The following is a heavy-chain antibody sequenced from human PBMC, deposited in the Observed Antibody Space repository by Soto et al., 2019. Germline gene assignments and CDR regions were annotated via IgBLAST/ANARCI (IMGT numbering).Heavy chain of an antibody. D-gene: IGHD2-2*02. Sequence: GGSLRLSCVGSGFTFRTYSINWVRQAPGKGLEWVSSISSRSDIYYADSVKGRFTISRDNAKNSVSLQMNSLRAEDTALHYCAREYTAWPLASGLDVWGQGITVTVSS. V-gene: IGHV3-21*01. J-gene: IGHJ6*02. CDR3: AREYTAWPLASGLDV. CDR2: ISSRSDI. CDR1: GFTFRTYS.